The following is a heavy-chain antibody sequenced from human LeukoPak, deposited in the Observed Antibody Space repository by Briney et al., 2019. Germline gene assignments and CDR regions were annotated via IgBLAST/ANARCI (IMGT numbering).Heavy chain of an antibody. J-gene: IGHJ4*02. V-gene: IGHV3-11*01. D-gene: IGHD2-2*01. CDR2: ISSRGTAT. Sequence: GGSLRLSCLASGFTFRDYYMTWIRQAPGKGLEWISFISSRGTATDYADSVKGRFTISRDNANSSLFLQMNSLRAEDTALYYCARDRGSNNYFDHWGQGTLVTVSS. CDR3: ARDRGSNNYFDH. CDR1: GFTFRDYY.